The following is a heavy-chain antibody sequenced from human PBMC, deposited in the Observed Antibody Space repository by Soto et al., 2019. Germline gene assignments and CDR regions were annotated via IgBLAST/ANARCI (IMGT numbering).Heavy chain of an antibody. J-gene: IGHJ6*04. D-gene: IGHD6-6*01. CDR2: IYPGDSDT. CDR1: GYSFTSYW. V-gene: IGHV5-51*01. Sequence: GESLQISCKGSGYSFTSYWIGCVRQMPGKGLEWMGIIYPGDSDTRYSLSFQGQVTISADKSISTAYLQWSSLKASDTAMYSCARHAARQDYYYGMEVWGKGSKVTVSS. CDR3: ARHAARQDYYYGMEV.